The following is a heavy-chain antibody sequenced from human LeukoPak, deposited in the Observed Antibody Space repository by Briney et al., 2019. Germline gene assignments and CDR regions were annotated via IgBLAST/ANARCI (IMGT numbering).Heavy chain of an antibody. V-gene: IGHV4-61*01. CDR1: GGSISSGSYY. J-gene: IGHJ4*02. D-gene: IGHD4-17*01. CDR3: ACQDVGDPYYFDY. Sequence: SETLSLTCTVSGGSISSGSYYWSWIRQPPGKGLEWIGYIYYSGSTNYNPSLKSRVTISVDTSKNQFSLKLSSVTAADTAVYYCACQDVGDPYYFDYWGQGTLVTVSS. CDR2: IYYSGST.